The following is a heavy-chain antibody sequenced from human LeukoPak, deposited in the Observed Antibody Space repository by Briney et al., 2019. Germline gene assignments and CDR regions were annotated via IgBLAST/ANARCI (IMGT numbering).Heavy chain of an antibody. Sequence: PGGSLRLSCSASGFTFSSYAMHWIRQPPGKGLEWIGTIYYSGSTYYSPSLESRVTISIDTSKNQFSLRLNSVTAADTAVYYCARVLPQWLARYYFDCWGQGTLVTVSS. CDR1: GFTFSSYA. J-gene: IGHJ4*02. V-gene: IGHV4-39*01. D-gene: IGHD6-19*01. CDR3: ARVLPQWLARYYFDC. CDR2: IYYSGST.